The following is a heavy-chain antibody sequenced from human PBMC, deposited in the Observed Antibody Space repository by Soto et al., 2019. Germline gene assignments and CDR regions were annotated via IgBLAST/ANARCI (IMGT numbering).Heavy chain of an antibody. CDR2: IYSGGST. CDR1: GFTVSSNY. J-gene: IGHJ6*02. V-gene: IGHV3-53*04. D-gene: IGHD3-9*01. Sequence: EVQLVESGGGLVQPGGSLRLSCAASGFTVSSNYMSWVRQAPGKGLEWVSVIYSGGSTYYADSVRGRFTISRHNSKNTLYRQMDSLRTEDTAVYYCARAVRSSNYDMLAGYYHYYYYGMDVWGQGTTVTVSS. CDR3: ARAVRSSNYDMLAGYYHYYYYGMDV.